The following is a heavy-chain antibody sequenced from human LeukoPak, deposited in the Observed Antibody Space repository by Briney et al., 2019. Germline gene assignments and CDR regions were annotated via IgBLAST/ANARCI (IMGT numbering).Heavy chain of an antibody. CDR2: IWRDGSHQ. Sequence: GGSLRLSCAASGFIYSSYGMHWVRQTPGKRLEWVAFIWRDGSHQYYVDSVKGRFTISRDNSKSTVYLDMNSLRPEDTGVYYCAKEYSNSPYYYYMDVWGKGTTVTVSS. V-gene: IGHV3-30*02. CDR1: GFIYSSYG. J-gene: IGHJ6*03. CDR3: AKEYSNSPYYYYMDV. D-gene: IGHD6-6*01.